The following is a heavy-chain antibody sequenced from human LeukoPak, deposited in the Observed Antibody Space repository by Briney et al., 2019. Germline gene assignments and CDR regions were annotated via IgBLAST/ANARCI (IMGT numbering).Heavy chain of an antibody. V-gene: IGHV3-30*04. Sequence: GGSLRLSCAASGFTFSSYAMHWVRQAPGKGLEWVAVISYDGSNKYYADSVKGRFTISRDNAKNSLYLQMNSLRAEDTAVYYCARVAGTTPRSNFDYWGQGTLVTVSS. J-gene: IGHJ4*02. CDR3: ARVAGTTPRSNFDY. D-gene: IGHD1-7*01. CDR1: GFTFSSYA. CDR2: ISYDGSNK.